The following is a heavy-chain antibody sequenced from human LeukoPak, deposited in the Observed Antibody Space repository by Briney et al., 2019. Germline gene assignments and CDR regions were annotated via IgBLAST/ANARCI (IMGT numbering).Heavy chain of an antibody. D-gene: IGHD2-15*01. J-gene: IGHJ6*02. Sequence: SETLSLTCTVSGGSISSYYWSWIRQPPGKGLEWIGNIYYSGSTNYNPSLKSRVTISVDTSKNQFSLKLSSVTAADTAVYYCATDKPDSRTDVRSQGTTVTVPS. V-gene: IGHV4-59*01. CDR3: ATDKPDSRTDV. CDR2: IYYSGST. CDR1: GGSISSYY.